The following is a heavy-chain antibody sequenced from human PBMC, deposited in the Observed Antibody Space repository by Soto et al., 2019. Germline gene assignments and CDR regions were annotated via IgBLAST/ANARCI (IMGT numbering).Heavy chain of an antibody. V-gene: IGHV3-30*18. Sequence: GGSLRLSCAASGFTFSSYGMHWVRQAPGKGLEWVAVISYDGSNKYYADSVKGRFTISRDNSKDTLYLQMNSLRAEDTAVYYCAKDLLESTTVPTQFDYWGQGTLVTVSS. D-gene: IGHD4-4*01. CDR1: GFTFSSYG. CDR3: AKDLLESTTVPTQFDY. CDR2: ISYDGSNK. J-gene: IGHJ4*02.